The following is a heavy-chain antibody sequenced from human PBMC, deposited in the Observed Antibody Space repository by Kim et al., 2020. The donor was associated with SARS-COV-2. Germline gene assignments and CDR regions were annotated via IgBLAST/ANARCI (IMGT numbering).Heavy chain of an antibody. Sequence: SVKVSCKASRGAFSGYGISWVRQAPGQGLEWMGGVLPYTGTTAYAQKFQGRVSIIADESSGTAYMELSSLRSEDTAVYYCARDGVVSGTFNWFDYWGQG. J-gene: IGHJ5*02. V-gene: IGHV1-69*13. D-gene: IGHD2-15*01. CDR2: VLPYTGTT. CDR1: RGAFSGYG. CDR3: ARDGVVSGTFNWFDY.